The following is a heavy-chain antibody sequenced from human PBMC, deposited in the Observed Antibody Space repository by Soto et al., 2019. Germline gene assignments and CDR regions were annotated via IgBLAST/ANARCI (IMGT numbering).Heavy chain of an antibody. V-gene: IGHV1-18*01. D-gene: IGHD6-19*01. Sequence: ASVKVSCKASGYTFTSYGISWVRQAPGQGLEWMGWISAYNGNTNYAQKLQGRVTMTTDTSTSTAYMELRSLRSDDTAVYYCARASAVAGTGWIDPWGQGTLVTVSS. CDR3: ARASAVAGTGWIDP. J-gene: IGHJ5*02. CDR2: ISAYNGNT. CDR1: GYTFTSYG.